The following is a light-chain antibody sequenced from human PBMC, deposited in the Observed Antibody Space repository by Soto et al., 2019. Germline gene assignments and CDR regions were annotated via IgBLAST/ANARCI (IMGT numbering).Light chain of an antibody. Sequence: QSVLTQPRSVSVSPGQSATVSCTGTSNYVSWYQQDPGKAPKLIIYDVSKRPSGVPDRFSGSKSGNTASLTISGLQAEDEADYFCCSFAGSYTSYVFGTGTKVTVL. CDR3: CSFAGSYTSYV. V-gene: IGLV2-11*01. CDR2: DVS. J-gene: IGLJ1*01. CDR1: SNY.